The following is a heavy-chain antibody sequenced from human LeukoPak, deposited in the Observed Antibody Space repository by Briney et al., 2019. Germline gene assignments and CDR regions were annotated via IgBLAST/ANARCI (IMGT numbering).Heavy chain of an antibody. Sequence: PGGSLRLSCAASGFSVSSKYMIWVRQAPGMGLEWVSVLYSGGSTYYADSVKGRLTISRDNSKNTLYLQMNRLRTEDTAVYYCAKNLLASVAYDNWGQGTLVTVSS. CDR2: LYSGGST. CDR3: AKNLLASVAYDN. V-gene: IGHV3-53*01. J-gene: IGHJ4*02. CDR1: GFSVSSKY.